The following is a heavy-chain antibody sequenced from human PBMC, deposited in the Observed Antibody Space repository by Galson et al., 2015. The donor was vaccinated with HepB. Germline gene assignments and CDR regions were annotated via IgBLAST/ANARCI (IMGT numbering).Heavy chain of an antibody. V-gene: IGHV3-30*18. J-gene: IGHJ3*02. CDR1: VFTFSDYG. CDR3: AKDWRSNYEGDAFDI. D-gene: IGHD1-7*01. Sequence: SLRLSCAASVFTFSDYGMHWVRQAPGKGLEWVAVITYDGTNKYYADSVKGRFTISRDKSKNTLYLEMNSLRSEDTAVYYCAKDWRSNYEGDAFDIWG. CDR2: ITYDGTNK.